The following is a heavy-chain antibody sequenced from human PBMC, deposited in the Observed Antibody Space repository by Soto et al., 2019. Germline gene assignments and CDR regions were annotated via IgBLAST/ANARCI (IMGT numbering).Heavy chain of an antibody. V-gene: IGHV5-51*01. CDR1: GYSFTSYW. Sequence: PGESLKISCKGSGYSFTSYWIGWVLQIPGKGLEWMGIIYPGDSDTRYSPSFQGQVTISADKSISTAYLQWSSLKASDTATYYWVRSTAGETTNWFDLWGQGTLVTVSS. CDR2: IYPGDSDT. D-gene: IGHD1-1*01. J-gene: IGHJ5*02. CDR3: VRSTAGETTNWFDL.